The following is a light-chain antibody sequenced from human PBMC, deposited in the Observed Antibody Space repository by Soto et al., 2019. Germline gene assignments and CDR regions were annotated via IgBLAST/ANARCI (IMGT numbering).Light chain of an antibody. CDR2: ASS. CDR3: QQLNTFPVT. CDR1: QGISSY. V-gene: IGKV1-9*01. Sequence: DIQLTQSPSFLSASVGDRVTITCRASQGISSYLAWYQQTPGKAPKLLIYASSTLQSGVPSRFSGSGSGTEFTLTSSSLQPEYFATYYCQQLNTFPVTFDQGTRLDI. J-gene: IGKJ5*01.